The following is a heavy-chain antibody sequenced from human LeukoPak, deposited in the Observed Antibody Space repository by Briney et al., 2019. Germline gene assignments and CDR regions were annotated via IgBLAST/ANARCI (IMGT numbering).Heavy chain of an antibody. CDR1: GFTFNNAW. D-gene: IGHD3-10*01. J-gene: IGHJ4*02. V-gene: IGHV4-4*02. CDR3: ARGGDRSFDY. Sequence: PGGSLRLSCAASGFTFNNAWLSWVRQPPGKGLEWIAEIHHSGSINYNPSLKSRVTISVDKAKNQFSLNLNSVTAADTAVYYCARGGDRSFDYWGQGTLVTVSS. CDR2: IHHSGSI.